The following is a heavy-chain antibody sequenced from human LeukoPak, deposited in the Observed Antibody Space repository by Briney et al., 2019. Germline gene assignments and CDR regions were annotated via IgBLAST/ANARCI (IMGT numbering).Heavy chain of an antibody. Sequence: GGSLRLSCTASGFTFSSHWMTWVRQAPGKGLEWVANIKQDGSEKYYVDSVKGRFTISRDNAKNSLYLQMNSLRAEDTAVYYCARDRRGPFDYWGQGTLVTVSS. V-gene: IGHV3-7*03. CDR2: IKQDGSEK. CDR1: GFTFSSHW. CDR3: ARDRRGPFDY. J-gene: IGHJ4*02. D-gene: IGHD3-10*01.